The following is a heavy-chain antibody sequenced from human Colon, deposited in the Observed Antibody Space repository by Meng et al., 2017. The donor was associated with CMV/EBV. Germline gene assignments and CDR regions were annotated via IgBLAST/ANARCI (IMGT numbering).Heavy chain of an antibody. D-gene: IGHD4-11*01. V-gene: IGHV3-48*03. CDR1: GFTFSNYE. CDR2: IRSSGSNI. CDR3: ASETEGSNYDAFDI. Sequence: GGSLRLSCTASGFTFSNYEMNWVRQAPGKGLEWVSYIRSSGSNIQYADSVKGRFTISRDNAKNSLYLQMSSLRAEDTAVYYCASETEGSNYDAFDILGQGTVVTVSS. J-gene: IGHJ3*02.